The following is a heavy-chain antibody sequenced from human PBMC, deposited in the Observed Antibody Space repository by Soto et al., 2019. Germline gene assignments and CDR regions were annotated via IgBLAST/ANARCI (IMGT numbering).Heavy chain of an antibody. CDR2: ISGSGGST. CDR3: ASAGRDYDFWSGYYTDPNYYYYYGMDV. D-gene: IGHD3-3*01. V-gene: IGHV3-23*01. CDR1: GFTFSSYA. Sequence: GGSLRLSCAASGFTFSSYAMSWVRQAPGKGLEWVSAISGSGGSTYYADSVKGRFTISRDNSKNTLYLQMNSLRAEDTAVYYCASAGRDYDFWSGYYTDPNYYYYYGMDVWGQGTTVTVS. J-gene: IGHJ6*02.